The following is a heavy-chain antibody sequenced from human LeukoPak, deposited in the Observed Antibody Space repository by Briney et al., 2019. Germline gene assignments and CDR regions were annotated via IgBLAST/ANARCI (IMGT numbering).Heavy chain of an antibody. V-gene: IGHV3-21*04. CDR3: AKDLAMVRGVVPEAFDI. CDR1: GSTFNNYN. D-gene: IGHD3-10*01. CDR2: ISTSSNYI. Sequence: KTGGSLRLSCAASGSTFNNYNMNWVRQAPGKGLEWVSSISTSSNYIYYADSVKGRFTFSRDNSKNTLFLQMNSLRAEDTAVYYCAKDLAMVRGVVPEAFDIWGQGTVVTVSS. J-gene: IGHJ3*02.